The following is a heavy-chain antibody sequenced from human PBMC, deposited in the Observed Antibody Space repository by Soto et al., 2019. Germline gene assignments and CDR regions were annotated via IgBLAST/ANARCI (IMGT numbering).Heavy chain of an antibody. D-gene: IGHD1-1*01. V-gene: IGHV1-18*04. Sequence: ASVKVSCKASGYTFTSHNISWVRQAPGQGLEWMGWISPYSGNTDYAQNLQGRVTITTDTLTSTAYMELRRLRSDDAAVYYCARDKQERLSYYYYGLDVWGQGTTVTVSS. J-gene: IGHJ6*02. CDR1: GYTFTSHN. CDR2: ISPYSGNT. CDR3: ARDKQERLSYYYYGLDV.